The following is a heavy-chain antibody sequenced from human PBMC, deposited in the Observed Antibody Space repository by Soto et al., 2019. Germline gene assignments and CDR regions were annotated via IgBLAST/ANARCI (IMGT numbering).Heavy chain of an antibody. J-gene: IGHJ3*02. CDR2: IYPGDSDT. CDR3: ARHQVRYNWNSDAFDI. Sequence: GASVKVSCKASGGTFSTHAIIWVRQAPGHGLEWMGIIYPGDSDTRYSPSFQGQVTISADKSINTAYLQWSSLKASDTAMYYCARHQVRYNWNSDAFDIWGQGTMVTVSS. V-gene: IGHV5-51*01. D-gene: IGHD1-7*01. CDR1: GGTFSTHA.